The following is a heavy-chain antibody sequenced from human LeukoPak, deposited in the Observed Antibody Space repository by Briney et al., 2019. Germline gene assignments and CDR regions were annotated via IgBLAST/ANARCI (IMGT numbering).Heavy chain of an antibody. CDR1: GYTFTTYG. CDR3: ARDWAYYGSGSSIDY. D-gene: IGHD3-10*01. Sequence: ASVKVSCKASGYTFTTYGISWVRQAPGQGLAWLGWISTYNGNTNYAQKLQGRVTMTTDTSTTTAYMELRSLRSDGTAVYYCARDWAYYGSGSSIDYWGQGTLVTVSS. J-gene: IGHJ4*02. CDR2: ISTYNGNT. V-gene: IGHV1-18*01.